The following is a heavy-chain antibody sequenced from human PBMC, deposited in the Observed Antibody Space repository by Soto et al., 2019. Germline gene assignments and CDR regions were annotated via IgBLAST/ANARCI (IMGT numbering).Heavy chain of an antibody. Sequence: SETLSLTCTVSGGSISSYYWSWIRQPPGKGLEWIGYIYYSGSTNYNPSLKSRVSMSADTSKNQFSLKLTSVTAADTAVYYCARDGHSNWNYFDPWGQGTLVTVSS. CDR3: ARDGHSNWNYFDP. CDR2: IYYSGST. D-gene: IGHD1-7*01. CDR1: GGSISSYY. J-gene: IGHJ5*02. V-gene: IGHV4-59*12.